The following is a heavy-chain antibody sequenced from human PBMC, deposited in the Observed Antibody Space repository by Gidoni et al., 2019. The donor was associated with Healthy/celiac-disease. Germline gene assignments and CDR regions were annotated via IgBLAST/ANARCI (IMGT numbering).Heavy chain of an antibody. J-gene: IGHJ4*02. CDR3: ARVGRGYSYGPLLPPKYYFDY. Sequence: QVQLQQWGAGLLKPSETLSLTCAVYGGSFSGYYWSWIRQPPGKGLEWIGEINHSGSTNYNPSLKSRVTISVDTSKNQFSLKLSSVTAADTAVYYCARVGRGYSYGPLLPPKYYFDYWGQGTLVTVSS. CDR2: INHSGST. CDR1: GGSFSGYY. V-gene: IGHV4-34*01. D-gene: IGHD5-18*01.